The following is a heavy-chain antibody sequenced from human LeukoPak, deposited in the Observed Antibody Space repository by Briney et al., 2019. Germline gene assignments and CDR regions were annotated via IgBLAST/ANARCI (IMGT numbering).Heavy chain of an antibody. CDR2: INPSGGST. Sequence: ASVKVSCKASGYTFTSYYMHWVRQPPAQGLEWMGIINPSGGSTSYAQKFQGRVTMTRDTSTSTVYMELSSLRSEDTAVYYCARARIYYYYGMDVWGQGTTVTVSS. J-gene: IGHJ6*02. CDR1: GYTFTSYY. CDR3: ARARIYYYYGMDV. V-gene: IGHV1-46*01.